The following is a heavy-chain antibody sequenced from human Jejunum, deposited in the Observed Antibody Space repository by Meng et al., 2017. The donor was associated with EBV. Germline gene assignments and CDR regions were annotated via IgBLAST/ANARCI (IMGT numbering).Heavy chain of an antibody. V-gene: IGHV7-4-1*02. J-gene: IGHJ4*02. CDR3: ARVRGYSYGRPFDY. Sequence: GQLVKSGSELKKPGASVTVSCKASGYSFTNSAMNWVRQAPGQGVEWMGWINTNTGNPTYAQGFTGRFVFSLDTSVSTAYLQISSLKAEDTAVYYCARVRGYSYGRPFDYWGQGTLVTVSS. CDR1: GYSFTNSA. CDR2: INTNTGNP. D-gene: IGHD5-18*01.